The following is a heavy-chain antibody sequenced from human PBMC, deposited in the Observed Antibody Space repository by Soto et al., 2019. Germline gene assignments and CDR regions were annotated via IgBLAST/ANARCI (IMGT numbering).Heavy chain of an antibody. Sequence: GGSLRLSCEASGFILSSYAMNWVRQAPGKGLQWVSSITGSSDYTSYIASVKGRFTISRDNSKNTLYLQMKSLRAEDTAVYFCAKEHTTAAHYGLDYWSQGTLVTVSS. CDR1: GFILSSYA. V-gene: IGHV3-23*01. CDR2: ITGSSDYT. D-gene: IGHD2-21*02. J-gene: IGHJ4*02. CDR3: AKEHTTAAHYGLDY.